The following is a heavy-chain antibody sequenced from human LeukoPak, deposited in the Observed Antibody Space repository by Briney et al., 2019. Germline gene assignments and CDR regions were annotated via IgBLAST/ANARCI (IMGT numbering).Heavy chain of an antibody. CDR2: INHSGST. D-gene: IGHD3-10*01. Sequence: SETLSLTCAVYGGSFSSYYWSWIRQPPGKGLEWIGEINHSGSTNYNPSLKSRVTISVDTSKNQFSLKLSSVTAADTAVYYCARGDNREAQRAFDYWGQGTLVTVSS. V-gene: IGHV4-34*01. J-gene: IGHJ4*02. CDR3: ARGDNREAQRAFDY. CDR1: GGSFSSYY.